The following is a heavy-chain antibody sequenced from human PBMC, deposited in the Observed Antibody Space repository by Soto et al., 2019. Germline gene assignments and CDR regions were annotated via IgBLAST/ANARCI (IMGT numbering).Heavy chain of an antibody. V-gene: IGHV3-48*01. CDR1: GFTFSLYS. J-gene: IGHJ6*02. CDR3: ERAVTWGLDD. D-gene: IGHD3-10*01. Sequence: EVQLVESGGGLVQPGGSLRLSCAASGFTFSLYSMSWVRQATGKGLEWVSYISRSSTGIHYADSVKGRFTISRDDATNSMHLQMNSLRAGVTAVYYCERAVTWGLDDWGQGTTVSISS. CDR2: ISRSSTGI.